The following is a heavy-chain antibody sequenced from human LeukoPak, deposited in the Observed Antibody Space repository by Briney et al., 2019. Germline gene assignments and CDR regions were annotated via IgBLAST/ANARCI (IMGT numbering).Heavy chain of an antibody. J-gene: IGHJ4*02. CDR3: TRESGAFSPFGF. CDR2: VHLNGAT. V-gene: IGHV4-4*02. Sequence: SGTLSLTCAVSGGSIITTNWWSWVRQPPGKGLEWIGEVHLNGATNYNPSLESRVSMSIDKSKNHLSLELSSVTAADTAMYYRTRESGAFSPFGFWGQGTLVTVSS. CDR1: GGSIITTNW. D-gene: IGHD1-26*01.